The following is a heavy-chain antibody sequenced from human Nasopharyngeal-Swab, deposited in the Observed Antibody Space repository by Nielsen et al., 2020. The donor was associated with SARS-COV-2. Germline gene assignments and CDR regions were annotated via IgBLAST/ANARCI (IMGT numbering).Heavy chain of an antibody. Sequence: GGSLRLSCVASGFPSDDYAMSWVRLTPRKSLNWVAGLTWNSGNIGYADSLKGRFTVSRDNADNSLFLQMDSLRPEDTAFYYCAKSLYTSTWSYYFDIWGQGTMVTVSS. V-gene: IGHV3-9*02. CDR1: GFPSDDYA. CDR3: AKSLYTSTWSYYFDI. D-gene: IGHD6-13*01. CDR2: LTWNSGNI. J-gene: IGHJ4*02.